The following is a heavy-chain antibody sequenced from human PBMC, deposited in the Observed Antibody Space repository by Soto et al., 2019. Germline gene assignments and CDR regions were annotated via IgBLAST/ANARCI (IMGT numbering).Heavy chain of an antibody. CDR1: GGTFSSYT. V-gene: IGHV1-69*08. Sequence: QVQLVQSGAEVKKPGSSVKVSCKASGGTFSSYTISWVRQAPGQGLEWMGRIIPVLGLPNYAQKFQGRVTXTXEXATSTAYMELSSLRSEDTAVYYCARDRCSSTTCARGYWYVELWGRGTLVTVTS. J-gene: IGHJ2*01. CDR2: IIPVLGLP. D-gene: IGHD2-2*01. CDR3: ARDRCSSTTCARGYWYVEL.